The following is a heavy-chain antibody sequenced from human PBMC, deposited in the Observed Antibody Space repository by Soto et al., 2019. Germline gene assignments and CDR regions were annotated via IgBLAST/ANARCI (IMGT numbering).Heavy chain of an antibody. Sequence: QVQLQESGPGLVKPSQTLSLTCTVSGGSITSGGYYWSWIRQHPGKGLEWIGYIYYSGFTYYNQSLTRPVTIAVGTSQNQFSLKLSSVTAADPAVYYCARSVFPWGQGTLVTVSS. V-gene: IGHV4-31*01. CDR3: ARSVFP. CDR2: IYYSGFT. CDR1: GGSITSGGYY. J-gene: IGHJ5*02.